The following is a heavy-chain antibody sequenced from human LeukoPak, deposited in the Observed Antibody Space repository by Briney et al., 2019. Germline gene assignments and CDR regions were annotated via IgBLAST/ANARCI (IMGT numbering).Heavy chain of an antibody. CDR1: GGTFSSYA. V-gene: IGHV1-69*05. Sequence: ASVKVSCKASGGTFSSYAISWVRQAPGQGLEWMGGIIPIFGTANYAQKFQGRVTITTDESTSTAYMELSSLRSEDTAVYYCASHLYFGVRGSRFDPWGQGTLVTVSS. D-gene: IGHD3-3*01. CDR3: ASHLYFGVRGSRFDP. CDR2: IIPIFGTA. J-gene: IGHJ5*02.